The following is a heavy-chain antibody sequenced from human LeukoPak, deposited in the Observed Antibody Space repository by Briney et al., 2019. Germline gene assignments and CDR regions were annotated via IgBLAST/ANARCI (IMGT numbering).Heavy chain of an antibody. V-gene: IGHV4-31*03. CDR3: ARDQGLPLYYFDY. Sequence: SETLSLTCTVSGGSISSGGYYWSWIRQHPGKGLEWIGHIYYSGSTYYNPSLKSRVTISVDTSKNQFSLKLSSVTAADTAVYYCARDQGLPLYYFDYWGQGTLVTVSS. CDR2: IYYSGST. D-gene: IGHD5-18*01. CDR1: GGSISSGGYY. J-gene: IGHJ4*02.